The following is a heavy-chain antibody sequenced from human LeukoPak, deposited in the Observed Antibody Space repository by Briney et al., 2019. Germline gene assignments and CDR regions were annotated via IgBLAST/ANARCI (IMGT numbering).Heavy chain of an antibody. CDR2: ISAYNGNT. J-gene: IGHJ5*02. CDR3: ARVMGYCSGGSCYSGHWFDP. V-gene: IGHV1-18*01. D-gene: IGHD2-15*01. CDR1: GGTFSSYG. Sequence: ASVRVSCKASGGTFSSYGISWVRQAPGQGLEWMGWISAYNGNTNYAQKLQGRVTMTTDTSTSTAYMELRSLRSDDTAVYYCARVMGYCSGGSCYSGHWFDPWGQGTLVTVSS.